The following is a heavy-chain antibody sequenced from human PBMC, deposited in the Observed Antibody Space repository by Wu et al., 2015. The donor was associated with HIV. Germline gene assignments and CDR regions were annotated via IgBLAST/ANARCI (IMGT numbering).Heavy chain of an antibody. CDR1: GYTITDYY. V-gene: IGHV1-2*02. CDR3: ARDWQFHVIFDDYYIDV. CDR2: INPKNGDT. Sequence: QVQLVQSESEVKKSGASVNVSCKASGYTITDYYLHWVRQAPGQGLQWMGWINPKNGDTNYAQTFKGRITMTRDTSINTAYMVLTSLKSNDTALYFCARDWQFHVIFDDYYIDVWGEGTTVIVSS. D-gene: IGHD3-3*02. J-gene: IGHJ6*03.